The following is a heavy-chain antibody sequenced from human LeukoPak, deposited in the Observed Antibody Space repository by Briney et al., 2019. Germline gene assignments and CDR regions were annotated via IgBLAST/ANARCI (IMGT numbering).Heavy chain of an antibody. CDR2: INPSVGGT. CDR3: ARHGSGRYYPSEGRVDY. V-gene: IGHV1-46*03. J-gene: IGHJ4*02. Sequence: ASVKVSCKAFGYGFTSYYIHWVRQAPGQGLEWMGIINPSVGGTTYARKFQGRVTMTRDTSTSTVYMELSSLRSEDTAVYYCARHGSGRYYPSEGRVDYWGQGTLVTVSS. CDR1: GYGFTSYY. D-gene: IGHD3-10*01.